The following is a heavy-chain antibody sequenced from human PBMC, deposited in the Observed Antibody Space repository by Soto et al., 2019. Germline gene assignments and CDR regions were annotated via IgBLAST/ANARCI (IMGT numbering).Heavy chain of an antibody. Sequence: GGSLRLSCAASGFTFSSYGMHWVRQAPGKGLEWVAVIWYDGSNKYYADSVKGRFTISRDNSENTLYLQRNSLRAEDTAVYYCARDQMRVDTAIYYYYGMDVWGQGTLVTVSS. CDR3: ARDQMRVDTAIYYYYGMDV. D-gene: IGHD5-18*01. V-gene: IGHV3-33*01. CDR1: GFTFSSYG. J-gene: IGHJ6*02. CDR2: IWYDGSNK.